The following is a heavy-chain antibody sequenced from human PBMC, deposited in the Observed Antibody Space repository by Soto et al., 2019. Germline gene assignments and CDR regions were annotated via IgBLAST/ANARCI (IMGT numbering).Heavy chain of an antibody. CDR2: IYDSGST. D-gene: IGHD5-18*01. Sequence: QVQLQESGPGLVKPSETLSLTCSVSGGSVNSGSYYWSWIRQPPGKGLEWIGNIYDSGSTNYNPSLPSRVTLAVHTPTSLFSLRLSSVTAADTAMYYCARVNRYTYGYDPRYYFDYWGQGTLVTVSS. J-gene: IGHJ4*02. CDR3: ARVNRYTYGYDPRYYFDY. V-gene: IGHV4-61*01. CDR1: GGSVNSGSYY.